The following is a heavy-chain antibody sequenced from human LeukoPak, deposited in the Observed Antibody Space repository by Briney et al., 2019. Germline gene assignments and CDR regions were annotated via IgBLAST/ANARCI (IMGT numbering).Heavy chain of an antibody. CDR3: AKLATSDTGETY. CDR1: GYTFTINH. D-gene: IGHD3-3*02. V-gene: IGHV1-46*01. J-gene: IGHJ4*02. Sequence: ASVKVSCKASGYTFTINHIHWMRQAPGRGLDWMGVINPSGDSTSYAQNFQGRVTMTRDTSTSTVYMELRSLRSEDTAIYYCAKLATSDTGETYWGQGTLVTVSS. CDR2: INPSGDST.